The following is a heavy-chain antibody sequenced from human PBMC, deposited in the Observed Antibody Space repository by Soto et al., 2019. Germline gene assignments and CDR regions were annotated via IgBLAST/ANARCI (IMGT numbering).Heavy chain of an antibody. CDR2: ISNNGDTA. V-gene: IGHV3-23*01. D-gene: IGHD3-16*01. CDR3: ARDCYVEGCDAFEI. J-gene: IGHJ3*02. Sequence: GGSLRLSCATSGFTFSSYAMVWVRQAAEKGLEWVASISNNGDTAYYADSVKGRFTISRGNSENTLYLQMNSLRVEDTAVYYCARDCYVEGCDAFEIWGQGAMVTVSS. CDR1: GFTFSSYA.